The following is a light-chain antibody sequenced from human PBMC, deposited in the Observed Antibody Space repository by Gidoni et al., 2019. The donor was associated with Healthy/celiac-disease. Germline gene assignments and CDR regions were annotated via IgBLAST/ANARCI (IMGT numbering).Light chain of an antibody. V-gene: IGLV2-23*01. CDR1: SSDVGSYNL. J-gene: IGLJ3*02. CDR2: EGS. Sequence: QSALTQPASVSGSPGQSITISCTGTSSDVGSYNLVSWYQQHPGKAPNLMIYEGSKRPSGVSNRFSGSKSGNTASLTISGLQAEDEADYYCCSSWVFGGGTKLTV. CDR3: CSSWV.